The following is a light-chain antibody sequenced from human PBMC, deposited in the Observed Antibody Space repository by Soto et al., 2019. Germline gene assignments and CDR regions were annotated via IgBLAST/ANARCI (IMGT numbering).Light chain of an antibody. CDR3: CSYAGSSIPYV. Sequence: QSALTQPASVSGSPGQSITISCTGTSSDVGSYNLVSWYQQHPGKAPKLMIYEGSKRPAGVSNRFSGSKSGNTASLTISGLQAEDEADYYCCSYAGSSIPYVFGPGTKLTVL. CDR1: SSDVGSYNL. CDR2: EGS. J-gene: IGLJ1*01. V-gene: IGLV2-23*01.